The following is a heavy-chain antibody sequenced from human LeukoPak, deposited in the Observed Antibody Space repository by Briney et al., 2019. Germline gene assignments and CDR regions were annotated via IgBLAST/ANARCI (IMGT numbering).Heavy chain of an antibody. V-gene: IGHV1-2*02. CDR3: ASSSSGWNWFDP. J-gene: IGHJ5*02. CDR1: GYTFTGYY. Sequence: ASVKVSCKASGYTFTGYYMHWVRQAPGQGLEWMGWINPNSGGANYAQKFQGRVTMTRDTSISTAYMELSRLRSDDTAVYYCASSSSGWNWFDPWGQGTLVTVSS. D-gene: IGHD6-19*01. CDR2: INPNSGGA.